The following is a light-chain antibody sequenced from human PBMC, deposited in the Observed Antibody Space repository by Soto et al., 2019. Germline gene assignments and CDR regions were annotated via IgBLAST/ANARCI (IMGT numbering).Light chain of an antibody. CDR3: QQYNSYL. CDR1: QSISSW. CDR2: DAS. V-gene: IGKV1-5*02. Sequence: DIQLNHSPSTLSSSVGDRVTNLCRASQSISSWLAWYQQKPGKAPKLLIYDASSLESGVPSRFSGSGSGTEFTLTISSLQPDDFATYYCQQYNSYLFGQGTKVDI. J-gene: IGKJ1*01.